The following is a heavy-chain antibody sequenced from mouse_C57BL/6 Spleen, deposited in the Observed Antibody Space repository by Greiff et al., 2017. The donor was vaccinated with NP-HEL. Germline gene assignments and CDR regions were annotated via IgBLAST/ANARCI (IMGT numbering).Heavy chain of an antibody. J-gene: IGHJ1*03. CDR2: INPNNGGT. Sequence: EVQLQQSGPELVKPGASVKISCKASGYTFTDYYMNWVKQSHGKSLEWIGDINPNNGGTSYNQKFKGKATLTVDKSSSTAYMELRSLTSEDSAVYYCARAPVTPWYFDVWGTGTTVTVSS. V-gene: IGHV1-26*01. CDR3: ARAPVTPWYFDV. D-gene: IGHD2-1*01. CDR1: GYTFTDYY.